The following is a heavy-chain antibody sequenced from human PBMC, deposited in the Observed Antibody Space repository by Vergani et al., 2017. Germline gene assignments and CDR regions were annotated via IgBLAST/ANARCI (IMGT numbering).Heavy chain of an antibody. V-gene: IGHV3-33*01. CDR3: ARDXNRYARYSSGVVGY. D-gene: IGHD6-19*01. J-gene: IGHJ4*02. CDR1: GFTFSSYG. CDR2: IWYDGSNK. Sequence: QVQLVESGGGVVQPGRSLRLSCAASGFTFSSYGMHWVRQAPGKGLEWVAVIWYDGSNKYYADSVKGRFTISRDNSKNTLYLQMNSLRAEDTAVYYCARDXNRYARYSSGVVGYWGQGTLVTVSS.